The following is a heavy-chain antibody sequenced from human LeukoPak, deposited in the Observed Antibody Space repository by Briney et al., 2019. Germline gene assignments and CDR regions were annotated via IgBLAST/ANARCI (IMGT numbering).Heavy chain of an antibody. D-gene: IGHD2-2*02. CDR3: ARPILYQLLYERGPHDAFDI. CDR1: GDSVSSNSAA. Sequence: SQTLSLTCAISGDSVSSNSAAWNWIRQSPSRGLEWLGRTYYRSKWYNDYAVSVKSRITINPDTSKNQFSLKLSSVTAADTAVYYCARPILYQLLYERGPHDAFDIWGQGTMVTVSS. CDR2: TYYRSKWYN. J-gene: IGHJ3*02. V-gene: IGHV6-1*01.